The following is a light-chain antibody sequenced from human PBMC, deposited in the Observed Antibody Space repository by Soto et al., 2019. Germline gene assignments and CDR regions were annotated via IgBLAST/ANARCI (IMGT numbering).Light chain of an antibody. Sequence: DIQMTQSPSTLSASVGDRVAITCRASQSISQWVVWYQQKPGRAPELLIYDASKLKSGVPSRFSGSGSGTEFSLTITSLQPDDSAMYYCQQYNGYSRTFGRGTKVEIK. J-gene: IGKJ4*02. CDR3: QQYNGYSRT. V-gene: IGKV1-5*01. CDR1: QSISQW. CDR2: DAS.